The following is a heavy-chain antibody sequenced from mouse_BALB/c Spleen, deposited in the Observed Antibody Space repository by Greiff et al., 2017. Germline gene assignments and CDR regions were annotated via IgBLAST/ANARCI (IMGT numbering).Heavy chain of an antibody. CDR3: ARDGGNYYLDY. D-gene: IGHD2-1*01. J-gene: IGHJ2*01. CDR2: ISSGSSTI. Sequence: EVKLVESGGGLVQPGGSRKLSCAASGFTFSSFGMHWVRQAPEKGLEWVAYISSGSSTIYYADTVKGRFTISRDNPKNTLFLQMTSLRSEDTAMYYCARDGGNYYLDYWGQGTTLTVSS. CDR1: GFTFSSFG. V-gene: IGHV5-17*02.